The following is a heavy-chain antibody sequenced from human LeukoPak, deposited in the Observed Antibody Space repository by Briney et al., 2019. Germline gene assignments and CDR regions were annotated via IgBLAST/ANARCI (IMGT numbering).Heavy chain of an antibody. Sequence: GGPLSLSCAASGVTVISTYMSWVRQPPGKGLEWVSIIYSGGATYYAASVKGRFTISRDNSKNTLYLQMNSLRAEDTAVYYCATFYGGNSRGAFDIWGQGTMVTVSS. CDR3: ATFYGGNSRGAFDI. V-gene: IGHV3-53*01. J-gene: IGHJ3*02. CDR2: IYSGGAT. D-gene: IGHD4-23*01. CDR1: GVTVISTY.